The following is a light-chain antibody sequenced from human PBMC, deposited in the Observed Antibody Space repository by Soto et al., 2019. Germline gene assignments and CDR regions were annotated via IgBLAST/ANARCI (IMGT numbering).Light chain of an antibody. CDR1: QSVSSY. CDR2: DAS. J-gene: IGKJ3*01. V-gene: IGKV3-11*01. Sequence: EIVLTQSPATLSLSPGERATLSCRASQSVSSYLAWYQQKPGQAPRLLIYDASNRATGIPARFSGSGSGTDFTLTISSLGPEDFAVYYCQQRSNWPRRFTFGPGTKVDIK. CDR3: QQRSNWPRRFT.